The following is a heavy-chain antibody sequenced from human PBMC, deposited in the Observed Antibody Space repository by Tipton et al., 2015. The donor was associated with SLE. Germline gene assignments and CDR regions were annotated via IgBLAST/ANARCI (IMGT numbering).Heavy chain of an antibody. CDR2: INSDGSST. D-gene: IGHD3-22*01. CDR1: GFTFSSYW. V-gene: IGHV3-74*01. CDR3: ASTKVDYYDSSGYFLFDY. J-gene: IGHJ4*02. Sequence: SLRLSCAASGFTFSSYWMHWVRQAPGKGLVWVSRINSDGSSTSYADSVKGRFTISRDNAKNTLYLQMNSLRAEDTAVYYCASTKVDYYDSSGYFLFDYWGQGTLVTVSS.